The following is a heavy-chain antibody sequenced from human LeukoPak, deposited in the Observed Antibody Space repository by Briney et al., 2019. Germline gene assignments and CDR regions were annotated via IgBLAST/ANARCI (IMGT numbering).Heavy chain of an antibody. J-gene: IGHJ4*02. CDR3: ARAGGVWFGTLDF. Sequence: ASVKVSCKASGYTFSGYYIYWVRQATGQGLEWMGWINPNSGGTNYAQKFQGRITMTRDTSITTAYMELSRLNSDDTAVYYCARAGGVWFGTLDFWGLGTLVTVSS. CDR1: GYTFSGYY. CDR2: INPNSGGT. D-gene: IGHD3-10*01. V-gene: IGHV1-2*02.